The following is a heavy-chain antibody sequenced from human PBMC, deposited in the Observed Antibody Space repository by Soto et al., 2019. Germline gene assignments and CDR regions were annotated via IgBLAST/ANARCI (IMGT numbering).Heavy chain of an antibody. Sequence: PSETLSLICAVSGGSISGGGYSWSWIRQPPGKGLEWIGYIYHSGSTYYNPSLKSRVTISVDRSKNQFSLKLSSVTAADTAVYYCARDSRRGSMYYYGSGSYYNGRSGMDVWGQGTTVTVSS. V-gene: IGHV4-30-2*01. D-gene: IGHD3-10*01. CDR3: ARDSRRGSMYYYGSGSYYNGRSGMDV. J-gene: IGHJ6*02. CDR1: GGSISGGGYS. CDR2: IYHSGST.